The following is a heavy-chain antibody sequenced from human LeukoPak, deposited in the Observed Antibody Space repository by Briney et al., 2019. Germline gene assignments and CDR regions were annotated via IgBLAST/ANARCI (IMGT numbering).Heavy chain of an antibody. V-gene: IGHV3-49*04. D-gene: IGHD2-15*01. CDR1: GFTFGDHS. CDR2: IAPKHLGGTP. J-gene: IGHJ4*02. Sequence: PGRSLRLSCTTSGFTFGDHSMSWVRQAPGKGLEWVGFIAPKHLGGTPQYAASVRGRFTISRDDSKGIAYLQMNSLKIEDTAVYYCTRDDHIPVVWGQGTLVTVSS. CDR3: TRDDHIPVV.